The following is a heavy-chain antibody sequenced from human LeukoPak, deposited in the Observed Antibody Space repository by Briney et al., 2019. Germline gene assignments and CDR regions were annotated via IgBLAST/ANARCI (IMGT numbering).Heavy chain of an antibody. CDR1: GGPIRRYY. D-gene: IGHD3-3*01. CDR3: ARGLVSDFWSGYYPQHYYYYIDV. V-gene: IGHV4-4*09. Sequence: PSETLSLTCIVYGGPIRRYYWRWLRQPPGKGREWIGYIYSTGRTTYYLSLKSRVTISLDPYTNQLSLRLSSVTAADAAVYFCARGLVSDFWSGYYPQHYYYYIDVWGKGTTVTVSS. J-gene: IGHJ6*03. CDR2: IYSTGRT.